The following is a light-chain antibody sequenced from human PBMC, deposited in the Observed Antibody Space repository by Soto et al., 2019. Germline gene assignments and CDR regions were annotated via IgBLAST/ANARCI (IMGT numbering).Light chain of an antibody. J-gene: IGKJ1*01. CDR1: QSITIW. Sequence: DIQMTHSPSTLSASVGDRVTITCRARQSITIWLAWYQQKPGKAPKLLIFDADSLESGAPSRFSGSGSGTEFTLTISSLQPDDFATHYCQQYNSYSWTFGQGTKVDIK. CDR2: DAD. V-gene: IGKV1-5*01. CDR3: QQYNSYSWT.